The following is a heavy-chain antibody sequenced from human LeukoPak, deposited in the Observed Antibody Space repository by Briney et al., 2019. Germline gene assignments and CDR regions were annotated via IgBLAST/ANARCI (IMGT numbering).Heavy chain of an antibody. Sequence: ASVKVSCKASGYTFTSYGISWVRQAPGQGLEWMGWISAYNGNANYAQKLQGRVTMTTDTSTSTAYMELRSLRSDDTAVYYCARGGHMGFGELLPVDYWGQGTLVTVSS. CDR1: GYTFTSYG. J-gene: IGHJ4*02. CDR3: ARGGHMGFGELLPVDY. CDR2: ISAYNGNA. V-gene: IGHV1-18*01. D-gene: IGHD3-10*01.